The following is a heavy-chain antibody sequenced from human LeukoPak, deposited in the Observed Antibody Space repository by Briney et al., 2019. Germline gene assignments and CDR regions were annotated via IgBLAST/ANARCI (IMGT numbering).Heavy chain of an antibody. Sequence: PSETLSLTCTVSGGSMSSYYWNWIRQPPGKGLEWIGYIYYSGSTNHNPSLKSRVTISVDTSKNQFSLKLSSVTAADTAVYYCARSGYSYDLVDYWGQGTLVTVSS. V-gene: IGHV4-59*08. J-gene: IGHJ4*02. D-gene: IGHD5-18*01. CDR1: GGSMSSYY. CDR3: ARSGYSYDLVDY. CDR2: IYYSGST.